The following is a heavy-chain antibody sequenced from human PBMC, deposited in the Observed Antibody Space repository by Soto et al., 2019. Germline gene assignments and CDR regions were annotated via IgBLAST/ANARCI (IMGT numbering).Heavy chain of an antibody. J-gene: IGHJ3*02. CDR2: IYSGGST. D-gene: IGHD6-13*01. V-gene: IGHV3-53*02. CDR3: ASKGGAYSSSWPPLDEAFDI. Sequence: EVQRVETGGGLIQPGGSLRLSCAASGFTVSSNYMSWVRQAPGKGLEWVSVIYSGGSTYYADSVKGRFTISRDNSKNTLYLQMTSQRAEDTAVYYCASKGGAYSSSWPPLDEAFDIWGQGTMVTVSS. CDR1: GFTVSSNY.